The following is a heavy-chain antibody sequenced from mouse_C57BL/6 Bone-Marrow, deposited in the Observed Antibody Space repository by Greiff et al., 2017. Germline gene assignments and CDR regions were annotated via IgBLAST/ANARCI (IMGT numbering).Heavy chain of an antibody. CDR3: ARRGDYGSSPYYYAMDY. Sequence: VQLQQSGAELARPGASVKLSCKASGYTFTSYGISWVKQRPGQGLEWIGEIYPRSGNTYYNEKFKGKATLTADKSSSTAYMELRRLTSEDSAVYFCARRGDYGSSPYYYAMDYWGQGTSGTVSS. CDR1: GYTFTSYG. CDR2: IYPRSGNT. V-gene: IGHV1-81*01. D-gene: IGHD1-1*01. J-gene: IGHJ4*01.